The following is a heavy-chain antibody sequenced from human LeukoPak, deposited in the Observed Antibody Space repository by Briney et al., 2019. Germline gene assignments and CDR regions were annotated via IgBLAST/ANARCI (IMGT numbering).Heavy chain of an antibody. V-gene: IGHV3-48*03. CDR3: AGDRRDWDFGELLYDAFDI. CDR1: GFTFSSYE. J-gene: IGHJ3*02. Sequence: GGSLRLSCAASGFTFSSYEMNWVRQAPGKGLEWVSYISSSGSTIYYADSVKGRFTISRDNAKNSLYLQMNSLRAEDTAVYYCAGDRRDWDFGELLYDAFDIWGQGTMVTVSS. CDR2: ISSSGSTI. D-gene: IGHD3-10*01.